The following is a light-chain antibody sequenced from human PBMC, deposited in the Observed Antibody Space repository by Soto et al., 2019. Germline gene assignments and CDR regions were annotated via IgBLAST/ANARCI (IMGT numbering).Light chain of an antibody. CDR3: QQRANPIT. J-gene: IGKJ5*01. V-gene: IGKV3-11*01. Sequence: ETVLTQSPATLSVSLGERATLSCRASRTVGSYLAWYQQKPGQAPRLLIYDVSTRAPGTPPSFIAGGSETDFTLTITSLEPDDFAVYYCQQRANPITFGQGTRLEIK. CDR2: DVS. CDR1: RTVGSY.